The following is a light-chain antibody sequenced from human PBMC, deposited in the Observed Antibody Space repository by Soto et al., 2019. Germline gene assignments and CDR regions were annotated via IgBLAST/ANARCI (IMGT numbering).Light chain of an antibody. CDR3: QQYGSSPPWT. J-gene: IGKJ1*01. Sequence: EIVLTQSPGTLSLSPGERATLSCRASQSVSSSYLAWYQQKPGQAPRLLIYGASSRATGIPDRFSGSVSGTGFTLTISRLEPEYFAVYYCQQYGSSPPWTFGQGTKVDIK. V-gene: IGKV3-20*01. CDR1: QSVSSSY. CDR2: GAS.